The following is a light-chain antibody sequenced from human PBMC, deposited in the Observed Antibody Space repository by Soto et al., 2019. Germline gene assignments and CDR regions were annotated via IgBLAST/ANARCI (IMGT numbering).Light chain of an antibody. CDR2: AAS. CDR3: QQSYSTLIT. V-gene: IGKV1-39*01. CDR1: QSISSY. Sequence: IHMTQSASSLSACVGYRVTITCRASQSISSYLNWYQQKQGKAPKIMIYAASSLQSGVPSRFSGSGYGTDFNLTISSLQTEDFATYYCQQSYSTLITFGQGTRLEIK. J-gene: IGKJ5*01.